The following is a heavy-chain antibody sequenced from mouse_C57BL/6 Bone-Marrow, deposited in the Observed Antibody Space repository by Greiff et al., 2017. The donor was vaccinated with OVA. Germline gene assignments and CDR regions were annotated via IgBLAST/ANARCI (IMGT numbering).Heavy chain of an antibody. Sequence: EVQLQESGGDLVKPGGSLTLSCAASGFTFSSYGMSWVRQTPDKRLEWVATISSGGSYTYYPDTVKGRFTISRDNARNTLYLQMSSLKSEDTAMYYCTRDGSWFAYWGQGTLVTVSA. V-gene: IGHV5-6*01. CDR3: TRDGSWFAY. CDR1: GFTFSSYG. J-gene: IGHJ3*01. CDR2: ISSGGSYT. D-gene: IGHD2-3*01.